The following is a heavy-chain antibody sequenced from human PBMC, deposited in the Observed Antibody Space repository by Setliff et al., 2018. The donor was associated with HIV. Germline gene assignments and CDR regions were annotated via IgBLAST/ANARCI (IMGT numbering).Heavy chain of an antibody. D-gene: IGHD5-12*01. CDR1: GGSLSGYY. CDR3: ASFSGYDYYFDY. V-gene: IGHV4-34*01. CDR2: INHSGST. J-gene: IGHJ4*02. Sequence: SETLSLTCAVYGGSLSGYYWSWIRQPPGKGLEWFGEINHSGSTNYNPSLKSRVTISVDTSKNQFSLKLSSATAADTAVYYCASFSGYDYYFDYWGQGTLVTVSS.